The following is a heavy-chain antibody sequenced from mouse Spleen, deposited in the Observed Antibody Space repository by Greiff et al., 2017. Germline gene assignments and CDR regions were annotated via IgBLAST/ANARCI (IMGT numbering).Heavy chain of an antibody. CDR3: ARTLYDYDGVFAY. CDR2: IYPGSGST. V-gene: IGHV1-55*01. Sequence: VQLQQPGAELVKPGASVKMSCKASGYTFTSYWITWVKQRPGQGLEWIGDIYPGSGSTNYNEKFKSKATLTVDTSSSTAYMQLSSLTSEDSAVYYCARTLYDYDGVFAYWGQGTLVTVSA. D-gene: IGHD2-4*01. CDR1: GYTFTSYW. J-gene: IGHJ3*01.